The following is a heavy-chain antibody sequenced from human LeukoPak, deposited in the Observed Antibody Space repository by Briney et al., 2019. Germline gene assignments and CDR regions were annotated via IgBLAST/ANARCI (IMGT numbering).Heavy chain of an antibody. CDR1: GYTFTSYG. CDR2: ISAYNGNT. CDR3: ARDKGWGTAFWSGYFGY. Sequence: ASVKVSCKASGYTFTSYGISWVRQAPGRGLEWMGWISAYNGNTNYAQKLQGRVTMTTDTSTSTAYMELRSLRSDDTAVYYCARDKGWGTAFWSGYFGYWGQGTLVTVSS. J-gene: IGHJ4*02. V-gene: IGHV1-18*01. D-gene: IGHD3-3*01.